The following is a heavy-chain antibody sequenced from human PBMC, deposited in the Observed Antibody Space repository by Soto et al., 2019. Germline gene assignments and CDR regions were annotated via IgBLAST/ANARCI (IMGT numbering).Heavy chain of an antibody. CDR2: IIPIFGTA. D-gene: IGHD2-15*01. V-gene: IGHV1-69*06. Sequence: QVQLVQSGAEVKKPGSSVKVSCKASGGTFSSYAISWVRQAPGQGLEWMGGIIPIFGTANYAQKFQGRVTITADKATSTAYRELSSLRAEDTAVYYCARGTLGYCSGGSCYGMSYWGQGTLVTVSS. J-gene: IGHJ4*02. CDR1: GGTFSSYA. CDR3: ARGTLGYCSGGSCYGMSY.